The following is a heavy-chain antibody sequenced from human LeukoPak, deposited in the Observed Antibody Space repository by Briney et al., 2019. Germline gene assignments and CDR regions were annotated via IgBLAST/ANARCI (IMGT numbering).Heavy chain of an antibody. CDR2: IYTSGST. CDR3: ARTGSGVSDGMDV. V-gene: IGHV4-61*02. J-gene: IGHJ6*02. CDR1: GGSISSGSYY. D-gene: IGHD2-8*02. Sequence: TSETLSLTCTVSGGSISSGSYYWSWIRQPAGKGLEWIGRIYTSGSTNYNPSLRSRVTISVDTSKNQFSLKLSSVTAADTAEYYCARTGSGVSDGMDVWGQGTTVTVSS.